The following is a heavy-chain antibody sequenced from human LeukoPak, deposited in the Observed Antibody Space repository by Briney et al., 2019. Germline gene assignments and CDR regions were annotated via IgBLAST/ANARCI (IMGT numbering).Heavy chain of an antibody. Sequence: GGSLRLSCAGSGFTFSNYAMNWVRQAPGKGLEWVSDISGSGGDTYYADSVKGRFTISRDNSKNTLYLQMNSLRAEDTAVYYCARGRYVVVVAATTSPYGMDVWGQGTTVTVSS. D-gene: IGHD2-15*01. J-gene: IGHJ6*02. V-gene: IGHV3-23*01. CDR1: GFTFSNYA. CDR2: ISGSGGDT. CDR3: ARGRYVVVVAATTSPYGMDV.